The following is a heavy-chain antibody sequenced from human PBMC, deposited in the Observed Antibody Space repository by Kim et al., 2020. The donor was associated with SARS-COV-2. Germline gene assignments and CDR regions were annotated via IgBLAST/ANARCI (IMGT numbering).Heavy chain of an antibody. V-gene: IGHV4-4*02. CDR2: IYHSGST. CDR3: ARDSPIAAAGPGYSSGWYDY. J-gene: IGHJ4*02. D-gene: IGHD6-19*01. Sequence: SETLSLTCAVSGGSISSSNWWSWVRQPPGKGLEWIGEIYHSGSTNYNPSLKSRVTISVDKSKNQFSLKLSSVTAADTAVYYCARDSPIAAAGPGYSSGWYDYWGQGTLVTVSS. CDR1: GGSISSSNW.